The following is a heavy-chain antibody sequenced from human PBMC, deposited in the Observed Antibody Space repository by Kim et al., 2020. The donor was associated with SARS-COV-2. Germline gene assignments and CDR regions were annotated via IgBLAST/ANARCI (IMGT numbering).Heavy chain of an antibody. Sequence: SETLSLTCTVSGGSVSSGSYYWSWIRQPPGKGLEWIGYIYYSGSTNYNPSLKSRVTISVDTSKNQFSLKLSSVTAADTAVYYCANFYQLPQAGWFDPWGQGTLVTVSS. CDR3: ANFYQLPQAGWFDP. V-gene: IGHV4-61*01. CDR1: GGSVSSGSYY. J-gene: IGHJ5*02. D-gene: IGHD2-2*01. CDR2: IYYSGST.